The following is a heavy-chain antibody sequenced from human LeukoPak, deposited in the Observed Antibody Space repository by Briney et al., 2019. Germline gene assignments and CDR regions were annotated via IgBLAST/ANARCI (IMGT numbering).Heavy chain of an antibody. J-gene: IGHJ4*02. CDR1: GFTFSSYA. D-gene: IGHD3-22*01. V-gene: IGHV3-23*01. CDR3: AKVGGSYHYDSSGSNGYYFDY. Sequence: PGGSLRLSCAASGFTFSSYAMSWVRQAPGKGLEWVSAISGSGGSTYYADSVKGRFTISRDNSKNTLYLQMNSLRAEDTAVYYCAKVGGSYHYDSSGSNGYYFDYWGQGTLVTVSS. CDR2: ISGSGGST.